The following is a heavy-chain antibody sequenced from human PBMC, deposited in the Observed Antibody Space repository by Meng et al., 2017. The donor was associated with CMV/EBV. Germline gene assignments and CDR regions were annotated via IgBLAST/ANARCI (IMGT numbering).Heavy chain of an antibody. CDR2: IRYDGSNK. V-gene: IGHV3-30*02. Sequence: GGSLRLSCAASGFTFDDYGMSWVRQAPGKGLEWVAFIRYDGSNKYYADSVKGRFTISRDNSKNTLYLQMNSLRAEDTAVYYCAKDPRYCSSTSCEPSDYWGQGTLVTVSS. CDR1: GFTFDDYG. J-gene: IGHJ4*02. CDR3: AKDPRYCSSTSCEPSDY. D-gene: IGHD2-2*01.